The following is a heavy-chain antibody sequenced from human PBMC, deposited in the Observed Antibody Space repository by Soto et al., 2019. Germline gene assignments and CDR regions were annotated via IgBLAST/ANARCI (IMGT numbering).Heavy chain of an antibody. V-gene: IGHV3-48*03. CDR2: ISSSGSTI. CDR1: GFTFSSYE. D-gene: IGHD1-1*01. J-gene: IGHJ4*02. Sequence: GGSLRLSCAASGFTFSSYEMNWVRQAPGKGLEWVSYISSSGSTIYYADSVKGRFTISRDNAKNSLYLQMNSPRAEDTAVYYCASRAPVTSKTWWGQGTQVTVSS. CDR3: ASRAPVTSKTW.